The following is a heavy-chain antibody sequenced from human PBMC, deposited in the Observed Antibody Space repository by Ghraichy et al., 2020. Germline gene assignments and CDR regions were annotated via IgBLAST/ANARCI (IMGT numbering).Heavy chain of an antibody. CDR1: GGSISSSSYY. J-gene: IGHJ4*02. CDR2: FYYSGDT. Sequence: SETLSLTCTVSGGSISSSSYYWGWVRQPPGKGLEWIGSFYYSGDTYYNPSLKSRLTVSVDTSKNQLSLKLTSVTAADAAVYYCARHGAYRFDYWDQGTLVTVSS. V-gene: IGHV4-39*01. D-gene: IGHD5-18*01. CDR3: ARHGAYRFDY.